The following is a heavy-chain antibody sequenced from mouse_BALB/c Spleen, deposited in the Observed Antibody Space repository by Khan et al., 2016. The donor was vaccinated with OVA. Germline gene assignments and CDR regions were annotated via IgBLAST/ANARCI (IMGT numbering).Heavy chain of an antibody. Sequence: QMQLEESGAELARPGASVKMSCKASGYTFTSYTIHWIKLRPGQGLEWIGYINPSNGYTNYNQKFKDKATLTADKSSTTAYMQLSSLTSDDSAVYNCGRSRANYRNDGWFAYWGQGTVVTVSA. D-gene: IGHD2-14*01. CDR1: GYTFTSYT. J-gene: IGHJ3*01. CDR2: INPSNGYT. CDR3: GRSRANYRNDGWFAY. V-gene: IGHV1-4*01.